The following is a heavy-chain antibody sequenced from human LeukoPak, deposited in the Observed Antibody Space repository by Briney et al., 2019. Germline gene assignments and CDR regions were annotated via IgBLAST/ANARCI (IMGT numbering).Heavy chain of an antibody. CDR1: GFTFSSFN. CDR2: ISSSSSSM. CDR3: GCSSTSWDRFDY. V-gene: IGHV3-48*01. D-gene: IGHD2-2*01. J-gene: IGHJ4*02. Sequence: GGSLRLSCAASGFTFSSFNMNWVRQAPGKGLEWVSYISSSSSSMYYADSVKGRFTISRDNAKNSLYLQMNSLRAEDTVVYYCGCSSTSWDRFDYWGQGTLVTVSS.